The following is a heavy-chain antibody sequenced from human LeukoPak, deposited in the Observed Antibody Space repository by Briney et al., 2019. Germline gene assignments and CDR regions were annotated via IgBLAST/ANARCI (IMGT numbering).Heavy chain of an antibody. CDR2: ISAYNGNT. D-gene: IGHD3-22*01. CDR3: ARDFQTYYYDSSGYYLDY. Sequence: ASVKVSCKASGYTFTSYGISWLRQAPGQGLEWMGWISAYNGNTNYAQKLQGRVTMATDTSTSTAYMELRSLRSDDTAVYYCARDFQTYYYDSSGYYLDYWGQGTLVTVSS. CDR1: GYTFTSYG. J-gene: IGHJ4*02. V-gene: IGHV1-18*01.